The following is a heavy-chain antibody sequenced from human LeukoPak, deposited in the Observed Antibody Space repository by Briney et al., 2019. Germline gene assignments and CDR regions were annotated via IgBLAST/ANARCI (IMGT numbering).Heavy chain of an antibody. CDR2: INPSGGST. CDR1: GYTFTSYY. D-gene: IGHD2-15*01. V-gene: IGHV1-46*01. CDR3: AREIDCSGGSCYHFDY. J-gene: IGHJ4*02. Sequence: ASLKVSCKASGYTFTSYYMHWVRQAPGQGLEWMGIINPSGGSTSYAQKFQGRVTMTRDTSTSTVYMELSSLRSEDTAVYYCAREIDCSGGSCYHFDYWGQGTLVTVSS.